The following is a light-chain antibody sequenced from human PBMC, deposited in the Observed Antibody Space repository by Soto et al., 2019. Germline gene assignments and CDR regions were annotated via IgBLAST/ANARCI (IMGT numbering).Light chain of an antibody. CDR3: QHYLAFVPWT. CDR1: QSIDNGY. CDR2: GIS. Sequence: ELVLTQSPGTLSLSPGERATLSCRASQSIDNGYLAWYQQKPGQAPRLLIYGISTRAAGIPDRFSGSGSGTDFTLSISRLEPEDFALYVCQHYLAFVPWTFGQGTKVE. V-gene: IGKV3-20*01. J-gene: IGKJ1*01.